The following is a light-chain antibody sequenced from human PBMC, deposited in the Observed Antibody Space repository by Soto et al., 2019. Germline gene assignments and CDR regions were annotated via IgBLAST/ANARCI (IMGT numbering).Light chain of an antibody. V-gene: IGLV2-14*01. J-gene: IGLJ3*02. CDR1: ISDFVIYNY. CDR3: QSYDSRLSGPV. Sequence: QSALTQPASVSGSPGQSITISCTGTISDFVIYNYVSWYQQHPGKAPKLMLYGVSNRPSGVSNRFSGSKSGNTASLTISGLQAEDEADYYCQSYDSRLSGPVFGGGTKLTVL. CDR2: GVS.